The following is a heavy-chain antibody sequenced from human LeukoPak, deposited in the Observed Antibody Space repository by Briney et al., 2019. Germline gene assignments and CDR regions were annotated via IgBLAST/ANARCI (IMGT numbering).Heavy chain of an antibody. Sequence: SETLSLTCTVSGGSISSSSYYWGWIRQPPGKGLEWIGSIYYSGSTYYNPSLKSRVTISVDTSKNQFSLKLSSVTAADTAVYYCARVAKHFRGGLSFYFMDVWGIGTTVTISS. J-gene: IGHJ6*03. V-gene: IGHV4-39*07. CDR1: GGSISSSSYY. CDR2: IYYSGST. CDR3: ARVAKHFRGGLSFYFMDV. D-gene: IGHD3-10*01.